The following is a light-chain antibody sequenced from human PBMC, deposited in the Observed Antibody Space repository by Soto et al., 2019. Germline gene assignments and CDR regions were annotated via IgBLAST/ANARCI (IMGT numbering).Light chain of an antibody. CDR2: DAS. CDR1: QDISDV. Sequence: DIQMTQSPSAPSASVGDRVTRTCQASQDISDVLNWYQQQPGKAPKVLIYDASKLQTGVPSRFSGRGSGKDFTFTISSLQPDDSGTYYCQQFYDLPITFGQGTRLEI. V-gene: IGKV1-33*01. J-gene: IGKJ5*01. CDR3: QQFYDLPIT.